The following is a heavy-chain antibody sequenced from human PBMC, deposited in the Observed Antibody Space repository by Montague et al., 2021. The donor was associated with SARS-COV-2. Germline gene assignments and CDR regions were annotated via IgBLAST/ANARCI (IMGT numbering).Heavy chain of an antibody. V-gene: IGHV4-4*07. CDR3: ARGMAPEGRWFDA. CDR1: GGSISGYY. CDR2: IFVGAST. J-gene: IGHJ5*01. D-gene: IGHD2-2*01. Sequence: ETLSLTCSVSGGSISGYYWRWVRQAAGKRLEWIGRIFVGASTDYNPSLMSRFSLSGDKSKNQFSLKVTSVTAADTAIYYCARGMAPEGRWFDAWGHGMLVTVSP.